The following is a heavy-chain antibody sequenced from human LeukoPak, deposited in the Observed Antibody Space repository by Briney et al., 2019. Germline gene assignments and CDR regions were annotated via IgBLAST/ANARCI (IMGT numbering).Heavy chain of an antibody. J-gene: IGHJ4*02. CDR2: ISSSSSYI. Sequence: GGSLRLSCAASGFTFSSYSMNWVRQAPGKGLEWVSSISSSSSYIYYADSVKGRFTTSRDNAKNSLYLQMNSLRAEDTAVYYCARGARIAARSYYFDYWGQGTLVTVSS. CDR3: ARGARIAARSYYFDY. D-gene: IGHD6-6*01. V-gene: IGHV3-21*01. CDR1: GFTFSSYS.